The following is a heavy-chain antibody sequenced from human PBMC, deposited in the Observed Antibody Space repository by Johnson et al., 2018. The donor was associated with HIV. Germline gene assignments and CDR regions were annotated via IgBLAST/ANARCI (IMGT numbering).Heavy chain of an antibody. D-gene: IGHD3-22*01. CDR2: IYSGGST. Sequence: VQLVESGGGLIQPGGSLRLSCAASGFTVSSNYMSWVRQAPGKGLEWVSVIYSGGSTYYADSVKGRFTISRDNSKNTLYLQMNSLRTEDTAVYYCARVRTGDSSGYHDAFDIWGQGTMVTVSS. CDR3: ARVRTGDSSGYHDAFDI. V-gene: IGHV3-53*01. J-gene: IGHJ3*02. CDR1: GFTVSSNY.